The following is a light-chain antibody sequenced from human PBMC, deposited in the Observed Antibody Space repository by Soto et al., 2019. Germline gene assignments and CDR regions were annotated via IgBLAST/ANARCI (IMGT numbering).Light chain of an antibody. Sequence: EIVLTQSPGTLSLSPGERAALSCRASQSVSSNFLAWYQQKPGQAPRLVIYEASSRTTGFPDRFSGSGSGTDFTLTISRLEPEDFAVYFCQQYGASPRTFGQGTKVDIK. V-gene: IGKV3-20*01. J-gene: IGKJ1*01. CDR2: EAS. CDR1: QSVSSNF. CDR3: QQYGASPRT.